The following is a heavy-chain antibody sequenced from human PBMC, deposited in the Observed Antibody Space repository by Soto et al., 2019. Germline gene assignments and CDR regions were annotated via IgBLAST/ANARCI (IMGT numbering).Heavy chain of an antibody. CDR3: ARHGYCSGGSCYSYFDY. Sequence: SETLSFTCTVSGGSISSSSYYWGWIRQPPGKGLEWIGSIYYSGSTYYNPSLKSRVTISVDTSKNQFSLKLSSVTAADTAVYYCARHGYCSGGSCYSYFDYWGQGTLVTVSS. D-gene: IGHD2-15*01. V-gene: IGHV4-39*01. CDR2: IYYSGST. J-gene: IGHJ4*02. CDR1: GGSISSSSYY.